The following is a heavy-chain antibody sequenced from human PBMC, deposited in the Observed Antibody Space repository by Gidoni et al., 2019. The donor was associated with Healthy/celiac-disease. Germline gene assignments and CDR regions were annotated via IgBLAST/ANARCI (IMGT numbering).Heavy chain of an antibody. CDR2: IKSKTDGGTT. D-gene: IGHD3-22*01. CDR1: GFTFSNAW. V-gene: IGHV3-15*01. J-gene: IGHJ4*02. Sequence: EVQLVESGGGLVKPGGSLRLSCAASGFTFSNAWMSWVRQAPGKGLEWVGRIKSKTDGGTTDYAAPVKGRFTISRDDSKNTLYLQMNSLKTEDTAVYYCTTDPKIRGFGDSSGYYPLWGQGTLVTVSS. CDR3: TTDPKIRGFGDSSGYYPL.